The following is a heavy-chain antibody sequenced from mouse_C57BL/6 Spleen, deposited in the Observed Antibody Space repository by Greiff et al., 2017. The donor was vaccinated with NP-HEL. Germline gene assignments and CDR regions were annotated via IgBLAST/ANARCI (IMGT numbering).Heavy chain of an antibody. Sequence: VHLVESGPGLVQPSQSLSITCTVSGFSLTSYGVHWVRQSPGKGLEWLGVIWSGGSTDYNAAFISRLSISKDNSKSQVFFKMNSLQADDADTYYYDRTRGYHFDYWGQGTTLTVSS. CDR2: IWSGGST. D-gene: IGHD2-2*01. J-gene: IGHJ2*01. CDR1: GFSLTSYG. CDR3: DRTRGYHFDY. V-gene: IGHV2-2*01.